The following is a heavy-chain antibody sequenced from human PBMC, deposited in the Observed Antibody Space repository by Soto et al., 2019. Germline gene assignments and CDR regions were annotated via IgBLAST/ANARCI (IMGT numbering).Heavy chain of an antibody. J-gene: IGHJ4*02. D-gene: IGHD3-9*01. CDR2: MSGDGRT. CDR1: GFTCSDSV. Sequence: PGGSLRLSCVGSGFTCSDSVMAWVRQAPGKGLEWLSVMSGDGRTRYALSVTGRFTISRDNSKNTLYLQMRSLRAEDAAAYSCVKWHTSNFDSLPFTGFDFCGQGSKVTISS. CDR3: VKWHTSNFDSLPFTGFDF. V-gene: IGHV3-23*01.